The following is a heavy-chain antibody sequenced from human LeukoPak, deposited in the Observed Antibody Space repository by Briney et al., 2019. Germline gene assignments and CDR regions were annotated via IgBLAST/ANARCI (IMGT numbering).Heavy chain of an antibody. V-gene: IGHV3-33*01. D-gene: IGHD6-19*01. CDR2: IWSDATNQ. J-gene: IGHJ4*02. CDR3: ARAAGSSLSRARFDY. CDR1: GFTFSHFG. Sequence: GGSLRLSCETSGFTFSHFGMHWVRQAPGKGLEWVAVIWSDATNQYYADSVKGRFTISRDNFKNTVSLQMNSLRAEDTAIYYCARAAGSSLSRARFDYWGPGTLVTASS.